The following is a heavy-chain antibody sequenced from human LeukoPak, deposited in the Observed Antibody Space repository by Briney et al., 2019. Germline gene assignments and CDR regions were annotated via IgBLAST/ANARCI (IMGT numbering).Heavy chain of an antibody. CDR3: ARGGYYDSSGYYSFGY. D-gene: IGHD3-22*01. J-gene: IGHJ4*02. Sequence: PSETLSLTCTVSGGSISSGGYYWSWIRQHPGKGLEWIGYIYYSGSTYYNPSLKSRVTISVDTSKNQFSLKLSSVTAADTAVYYCARGGYYDSSGYYSFGYWGQGTLVTVSS. CDR2: IYYSGST. CDR1: GGSISSGGYY. V-gene: IGHV4-31*03.